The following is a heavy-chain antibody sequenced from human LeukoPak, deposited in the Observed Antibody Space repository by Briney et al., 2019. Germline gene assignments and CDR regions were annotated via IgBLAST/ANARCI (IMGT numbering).Heavy chain of an antibody. CDR3: ARVGGSGWPRGNLDY. J-gene: IGHJ4*02. V-gene: IGHV4-39*07. D-gene: IGHD6-19*01. CDR1: GGSISSSSYY. CDR2: IYYSGST. Sequence: SSETLSLTCTVSGGSISSSSYYWGWIRQPPGKGLEWIGSIYYSGSTYYNPSLKSRVTISVDTSKNQFSLKLNSVTAADTAVYYCARVGGSGWPRGNLDYWGQGTLVTVSS.